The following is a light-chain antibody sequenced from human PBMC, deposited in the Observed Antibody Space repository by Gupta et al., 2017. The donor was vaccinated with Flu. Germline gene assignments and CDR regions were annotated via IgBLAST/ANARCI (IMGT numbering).Light chain of an antibody. J-gene: IGLJ2*01. V-gene: IGLV2-11*03. CDR3: YKFASGSLV. CDR1: SNGIGDYNY. Sequence: QSVTVTCTGTSNGIGDYNYVSRNQQQPAQALILSNYNGSKRPSGVPYRFSCAKSATTATTTISAVEAEDDYYYSCYKFASGSLVFGTGTKLTVL. CDR2: NGS.